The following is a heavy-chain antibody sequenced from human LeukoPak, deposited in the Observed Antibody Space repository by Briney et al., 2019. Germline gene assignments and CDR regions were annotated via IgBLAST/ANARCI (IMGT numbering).Heavy chain of an antibody. Sequence: GRSLRLSCAASGFTFSSYSMNWVRQAPGKGLEWVSYITSSSSAIYYADSVKGRFTISRDNAKNSLYLQMNSLRAEDTAVYYCARVWYSAFDYWGQGMLVTVSS. CDR1: GFTFSSYS. V-gene: IGHV3-48*01. CDR3: ARVWYSAFDY. J-gene: IGHJ4*02. CDR2: ITSSSSAI. D-gene: IGHD2-21*01.